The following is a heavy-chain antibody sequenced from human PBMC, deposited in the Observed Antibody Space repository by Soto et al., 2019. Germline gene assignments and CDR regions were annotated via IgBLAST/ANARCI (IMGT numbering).Heavy chain of an antibody. Sequence: EVQLLESGGGLVKPGGSLRLSCAASGFTFSSCSMNWVRQAPGKGLEWVSSISGDSNYIYDADSVKGRFSISRDNAKNSLYLHINSLRAEDTAVYYCARVPYGSGSAWYCDLWGRGTLVTVSS. J-gene: IGHJ2*01. CDR2: ISGDSNYI. CDR1: GFTFSSCS. D-gene: IGHD6-19*01. V-gene: IGHV3-21*01. CDR3: ARVPYGSGSAWYCDL.